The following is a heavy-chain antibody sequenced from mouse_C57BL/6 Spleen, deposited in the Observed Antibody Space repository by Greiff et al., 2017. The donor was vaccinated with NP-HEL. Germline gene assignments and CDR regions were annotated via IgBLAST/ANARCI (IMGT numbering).Heavy chain of an antibody. D-gene: IGHD1-1*01. CDR3: ARSRSYYGSSYEDY. Sequence: QVQLKQPGAELVLPGASVKLSCKASGYTFTSYWMHWVKQRPGQGLEWIGEIDPSDSYTNYNQKFKGKSTLTVDKSSSTAYMQLSSLTSEDSAVYYCARSRSYYGSSYEDYWGQGTTLTVSS. CDR2: IDPSDSYT. V-gene: IGHV1-69*01. J-gene: IGHJ2*01. CDR1: GYTFTSYW.